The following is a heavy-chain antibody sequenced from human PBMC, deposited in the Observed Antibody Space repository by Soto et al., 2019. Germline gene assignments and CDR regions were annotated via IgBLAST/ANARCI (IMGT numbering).Heavy chain of an antibody. V-gene: IGHV3-21*04. Sequence: GGSLRLSCAASGFTFSSSTMNWVRQAPGKGLQWVSSISSSSTYMFYADSVKGRFTISRDDAKNTLYLQMNSLGAEDTALYYCAKAFGSYNWKYYFDYWGQGTLVTVSS. J-gene: IGHJ4*02. CDR2: ISSSSTYM. D-gene: IGHD1-20*01. CDR1: GFTFSSST. CDR3: AKAFGSYNWKYYFDY.